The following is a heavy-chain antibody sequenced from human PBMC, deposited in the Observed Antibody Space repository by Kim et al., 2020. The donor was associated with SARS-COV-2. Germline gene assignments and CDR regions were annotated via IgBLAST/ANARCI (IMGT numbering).Heavy chain of an antibody. Sequence: ASVKVSCKASGYTFTGYYMHWVRQAPGQGLEWMGWINPNSGGTNYAQKFQGRVTMTRDTSISTAYMELSRLRSDDTAVYYCARVGGFDFWSGYYIFDYWGQGTLVTVSS. CDR1: GYTFTGYY. D-gene: IGHD3-3*01. V-gene: IGHV1-2*02. CDR3: ARVGGFDFWSGYYIFDY. J-gene: IGHJ4*02. CDR2: INPNSGGT.